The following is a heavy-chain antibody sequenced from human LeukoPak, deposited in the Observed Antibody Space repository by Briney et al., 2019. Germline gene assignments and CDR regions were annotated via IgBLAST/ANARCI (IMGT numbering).Heavy chain of an antibody. J-gene: IGHJ5*02. D-gene: IGHD2-2*01. V-gene: IGHV4-34*01. Sequence: SETLSLTCAVYGGSFSGYYWSWIRQHPGKGLEWIGEINHSGSTNYNPSLKSRVTISVDTSKNQFSLKLSSVTAADTAVYYCTREGGYCSSTSCYYKFNWFDPWGQGTLVTVSS. CDR2: INHSGST. CDR3: TREGGYCSSTSCYYKFNWFDP. CDR1: GGSFSGYY.